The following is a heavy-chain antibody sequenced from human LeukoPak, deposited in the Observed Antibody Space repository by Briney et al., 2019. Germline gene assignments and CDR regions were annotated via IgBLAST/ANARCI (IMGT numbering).Heavy chain of an antibody. V-gene: IGHV3-30-3*01. D-gene: IGHD6-13*01. CDR3: ARAGGYSSSWYRVTDYYYYGMDV. J-gene: IGHJ6*02. Sequence: GGSLRLSCAASGFTFSSYAVHWVRQAPGKGLEWVAVISYDGSNKYYADSVKGRFTISRDNSKNTLYLQMNSLRAEDTAVYYCARAGGYSSSWYRVTDYYYYGMDVWGQGTTVTVSS. CDR1: GFTFSSYA. CDR2: ISYDGSNK.